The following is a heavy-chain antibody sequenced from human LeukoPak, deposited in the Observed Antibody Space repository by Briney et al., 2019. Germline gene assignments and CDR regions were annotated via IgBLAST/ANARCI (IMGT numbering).Heavy chain of an antibody. D-gene: IGHD3-9*01. J-gene: IGHJ4*02. CDR3: AKWGDYDVLTGYYVSDY. V-gene: IGHV3-23*01. Sequence: GGSLRLSCAASGFTFSNYAMSWVRQAPGKGLEWVSAITGSGGNTYYADSVKGRFTMSRDNSKNTVFLQMNSLRAEDTAVYYCAKWGDYDVLTGYYVSDYWGQGTLVTVSS. CDR2: ITGSGGNT. CDR1: GFTFSNYA.